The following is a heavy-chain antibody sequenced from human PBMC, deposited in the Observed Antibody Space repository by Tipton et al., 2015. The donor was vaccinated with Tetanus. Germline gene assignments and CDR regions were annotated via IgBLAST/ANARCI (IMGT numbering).Heavy chain of an antibody. CDR1: GGAFSGYL. Sequence: TLSLTCAVSGGAFSGYLWGWIRQSPGKGLEWIGEINQSGSTIYNPSLKSRVTIAVDTFKRQFSMTLTSATAADTAVYYCARAGFEGSSSSGYFDHWGLGVLVTVSS. V-gene: IGHV4-34*01. CDR2: INQSGST. CDR3: ARAGFEGSSSSGYFDH. D-gene: IGHD2-2*01. J-gene: IGHJ4*02.